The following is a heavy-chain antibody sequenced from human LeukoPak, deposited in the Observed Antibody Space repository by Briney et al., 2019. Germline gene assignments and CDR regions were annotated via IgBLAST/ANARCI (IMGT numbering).Heavy chain of an antibody. CDR2: ISGSGGST. CDR1: GFTVSSNY. CDR3: AKDEDPVFTIFGVVGWFDP. V-gene: IGHV3-23*01. Sequence: GGSLRLSCAASGFTVSSNYMSWVRQAPGKGLEWVSAISGSGGSTYYADSVKGRFTISRDNSKNTLYLQMNSLRAEDTAVYYCAKDEDPVFTIFGVVGWFDPWGQGTLVTVSS. J-gene: IGHJ5*02. D-gene: IGHD3-3*01.